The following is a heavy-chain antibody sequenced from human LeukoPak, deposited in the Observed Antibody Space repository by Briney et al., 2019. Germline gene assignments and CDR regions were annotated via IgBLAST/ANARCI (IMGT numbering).Heavy chain of an antibody. CDR1: GGSISSGTYY. V-gene: IGHV4-39*07. CDR2: IYYSGST. Sequence: ASETPSLTCTVSGGSISSGTYYWGWIRQPPGKGLEWIGSIYYSGSTYYNPSLRSRVTISVDTSKNQFSLRLGSVTAADTAVYYCARVQSRLSWFDPWGQGTLVTVSS. CDR3: ARVQSRLSWFDP. J-gene: IGHJ5*02.